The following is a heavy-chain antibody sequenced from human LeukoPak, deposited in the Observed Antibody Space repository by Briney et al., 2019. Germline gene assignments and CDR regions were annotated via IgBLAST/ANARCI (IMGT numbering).Heavy chain of an antibody. CDR3: ARISGYDQTNFDY. CDR1: GYSFTSYW. J-gene: IGHJ4*02. CDR2: IYPGESDT. Sequence: GEPLTISCMGSGYSFTSYWIGWVRQMPGKGLEWMGIIYPGESDTRYSPSFQGQVTISADKSISTAYLQWSSLKASDTAMYYCARISGYDQTNFDYWGQGTLVTVSS. D-gene: IGHD5-12*01. V-gene: IGHV5-51*01.